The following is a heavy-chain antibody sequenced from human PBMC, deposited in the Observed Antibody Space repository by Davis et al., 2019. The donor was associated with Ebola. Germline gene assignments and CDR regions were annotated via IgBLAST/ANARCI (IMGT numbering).Heavy chain of an antibody. CDR2: ISAYNGNT. CDR3: ARAGLRFLEWLYNWFDP. J-gene: IGHJ5*02. D-gene: IGHD3-3*01. CDR1: GYTFTSYG. Sequence: ASVKVSCKASGYTFTSYGISWVRQAPGQGLEWMGWISAYNGNTNYAQKLQGRVTMTTDTSTSTAYMELRSLRSDDTAVYYCARAGLRFLEWLYNWFDPWGQGTLVTVSS. V-gene: IGHV1-18*01.